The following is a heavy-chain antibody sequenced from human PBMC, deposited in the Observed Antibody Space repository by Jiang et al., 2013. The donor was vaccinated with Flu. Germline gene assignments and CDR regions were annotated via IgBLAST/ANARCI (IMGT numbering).Heavy chain of an antibody. J-gene: IGHJ5*02. CDR3: VRDDRTDRNWPTGGWFDP. CDR1: GYIFTRYG. CDR2: ISPYDGQR. D-gene: IGHD1-1*01. Sequence: SGAEVKRTGASVKVSCKTSGYIFTRYGLNWVRQAPGQGLEWMGWISPYDGQRSFAQKFQGRVTMTTDTSTSSAFMELWNLRSDDTAVYYCVRDDRTDRNWPTGGWFDPWGQGTLVTVSS. V-gene: IGHV1-18*01.